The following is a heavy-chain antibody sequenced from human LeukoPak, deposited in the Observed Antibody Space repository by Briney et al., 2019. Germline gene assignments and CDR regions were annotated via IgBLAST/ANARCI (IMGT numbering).Heavy chain of an antibody. CDR1: GFTFSSHW. D-gene: IGHD3-10*01. V-gene: IGHV3-74*01. CDR2: INSDGSST. CDR3: ARDPKSADYYGSGESDY. J-gene: IGHJ4*02. Sequence: GGSLRLSCEASGFTFSSHWMHWVRQAPGKGLVWVSRINSDGSSTTYADSVKGRFTISRDNAKNTLYLQMNSLRAEDTAVYYCARDPKSADYYGSGESDYWGQGTLVTVSS.